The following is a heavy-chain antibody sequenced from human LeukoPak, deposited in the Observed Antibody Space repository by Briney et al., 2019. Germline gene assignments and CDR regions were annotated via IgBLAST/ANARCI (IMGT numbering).Heavy chain of an antibody. V-gene: IGHV3-7*03. CDR1: GFTFSSYW. CDR3: ASYGSGPSGYYYYGMDV. J-gene: IGHJ6*02. CDR2: IKQDGSEK. Sequence: GGSLRLSCAASGFTFSSYWMSWVRQAPGKGLEWVANIKQDGSEKYYVDSVKGRFTISRDNAKNSLYLQMNSLRAEDTAVYYCASYGSGPSGYYYYGMDVWGQGTTVTVSS. D-gene: IGHD3-10*01.